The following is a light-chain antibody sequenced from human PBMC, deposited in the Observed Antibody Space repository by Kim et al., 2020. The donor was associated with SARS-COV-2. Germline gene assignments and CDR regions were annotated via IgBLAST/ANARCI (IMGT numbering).Light chain of an antibody. Sequence: SASGGERVTITCRASQSISSWLAWYQQKPGKAPKLLIYKASSLESGVPSRFSGSGSGTEFTLTISSLQPDDFATYYCQQYNSYSYSFGQGTKLEI. J-gene: IGKJ2*03. CDR1: QSISSW. V-gene: IGKV1-5*03. CDR3: QQYNSYSYS. CDR2: KAS.